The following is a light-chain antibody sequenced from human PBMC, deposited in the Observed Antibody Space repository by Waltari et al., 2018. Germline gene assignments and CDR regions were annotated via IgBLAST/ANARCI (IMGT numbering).Light chain of an antibody. Sequence: SCYQQHPGKVPKLVIYDVTKRPSGVSNRFSGSKSDNAASLTISGLQPEDEADYYCSSYASSATVIFGGGTKLTVL. CDR3: SSYASSATVI. V-gene: IGLV2-14*03. J-gene: IGLJ2*01. CDR2: DVT.